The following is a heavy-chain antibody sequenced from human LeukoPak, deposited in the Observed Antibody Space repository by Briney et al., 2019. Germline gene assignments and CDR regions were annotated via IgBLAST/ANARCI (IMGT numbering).Heavy chain of an antibody. D-gene: IGHD3-10*01. J-gene: IGHJ6*03. CDR1: GFTFSSYA. CDR2: ISGSGGST. V-gene: IGHV3-23*01. CDR3: AKDRMVRGVMAYYYMDV. Sequence: GGSLRLSCAASGFTFSSYAMSWVRQAPGKGLEWVSAISGSGGSTYYADSVKGRFTIARDNSKNTLYLQMNSLRAEDTAVYYCAKDRMVRGVMAYYYMDVWGEGTTVTVSS.